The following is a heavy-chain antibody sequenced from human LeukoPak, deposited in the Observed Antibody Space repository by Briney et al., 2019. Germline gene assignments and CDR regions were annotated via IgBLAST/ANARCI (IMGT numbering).Heavy chain of an antibody. V-gene: IGHV1-8*01. CDR1: GYTFTSYD. CDR2: MNPNSGNT. CDR3: ARAVVLRYLARRYYYYYMDV. J-gene: IGHJ6*03. Sequence: ASVKVSCKASGYTFTSYDINWVRQATGQGLEWMGWMNPNSGNTGYAQKFQGRVTMTRNTSISTAYMELSSLRSEDTAVYYCARAVVLRYLARRYYYYYMDVWGKGTTVTISS. D-gene: IGHD3-9*01.